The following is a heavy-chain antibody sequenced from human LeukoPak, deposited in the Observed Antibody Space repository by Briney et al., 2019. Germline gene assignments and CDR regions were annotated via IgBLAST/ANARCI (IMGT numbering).Heavy chain of an antibody. D-gene: IGHD3-10*01. CDR2: IYYSGST. V-gene: IGHV4-59*01. CDR1: GGSISSYY. CDR3: ARVSPATMVRGVIFSFDP. Sequence: SETLSLTCTVSGGSISSYYWSWIRQPPGKGLEWIGYIYYSGSTNYNPSPKSRVTISVDTSKNQFSLKLSSVTAADTAVYYCARVSPATMVRGVIFSFDPWGQGTLVTVSS. J-gene: IGHJ5*02.